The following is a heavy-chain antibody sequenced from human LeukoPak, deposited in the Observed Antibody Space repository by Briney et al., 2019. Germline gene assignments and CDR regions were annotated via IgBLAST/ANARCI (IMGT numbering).Heavy chain of an antibody. CDR1: GFTFSSYA. CDR3: ARDWPNRIAAAGIWFDR. CDR2: VRYDGSNK. D-gene: IGHD6-13*01. J-gene: IGHJ5*02. V-gene: IGHV3-33*08. Sequence: PGASLRLSCAASGFTFSSYAMSWVRQAPGKGLEWVAVVRYDGSNKFYADSVKGRFTISRDNSKNTVYLEMNSLRVEDTAVYYCARDWPNRIAAAGIWFDRWGQGTLVTVSS.